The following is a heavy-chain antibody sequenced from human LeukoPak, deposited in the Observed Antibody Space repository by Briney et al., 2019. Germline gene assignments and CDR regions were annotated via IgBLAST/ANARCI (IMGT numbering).Heavy chain of an antibody. Sequence: GGSLRLSCAASGFTVSSNYMSWVRQAPGKGLEWVSVIYCGGSKYYEDSVKRRFTTASDNSKTTLNLQMSGLRAENTVVYYCARDRGDSGGWYPLDYWGQGTLVTVSS. CDR3: ARDRGDSGGWYPLDY. CDR1: GFTVSSNY. V-gene: IGHV3-53*01. J-gene: IGHJ4*02. CDR2: IYCGGSK. D-gene: IGHD6-19*01.